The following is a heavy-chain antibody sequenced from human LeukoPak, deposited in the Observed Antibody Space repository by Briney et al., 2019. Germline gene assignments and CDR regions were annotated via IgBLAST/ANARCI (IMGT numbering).Heavy chain of an antibody. CDR2: ISGGGVTT. V-gene: IGHV3-23*01. CDR3: ARNQQLGGHSYYYYGMDV. CDR1: GFTSIAYA. Sequence: GGSLRLYCVGSGFTSIAYALTWARQAPGKGLEWVSGISGGGVTTYYADSVKGRFTISRDNSKNTLYLQMNSLRADDTAIYYCARNQQLGGHSYYYYGMDVWGQGTTVTVSS. D-gene: IGHD3-16*01. J-gene: IGHJ6*02.